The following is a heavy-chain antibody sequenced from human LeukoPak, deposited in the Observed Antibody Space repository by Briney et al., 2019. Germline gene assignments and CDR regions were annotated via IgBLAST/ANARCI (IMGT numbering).Heavy chain of an antibody. J-gene: IGHJ4*02. D-gene: IGHD3-10*01. CDR1: GYTFTSYD. Sequence: GASVKVSCKASGYTFTSYDINWVRQATGQGLEWMGWMNPNSGNTGYAQKLQGRVTMTTDISTSTAYMELRSLRSDDTAVYYCARVSGRGVDFDYWGQGTLVTVSS. CDR3: ARVSGRGVDFDY. V-gene: IGHV1-8*02. CDR2: MNPNSGNT.